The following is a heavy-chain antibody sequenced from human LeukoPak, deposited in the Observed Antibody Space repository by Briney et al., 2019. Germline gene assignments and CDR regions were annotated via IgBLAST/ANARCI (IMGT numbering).Heavy chain of an antibody. V-gene: IGHV1-18*01. CDR2: ISAYNGNT. J-gene: IGHJ4*02. Sequence: ASVKVSCKASGYTFTSYGISWVRQAPGQGLEWMGWISAYNGNTNYAQKLQGRVTMTRDTSIRTAYMEVSSLRSDDTAVYYCARGQQWLEAFDYWGLGTLVTVSS. D-gene: IGHD6-19*01. CDR3: ARGQQWLEAFDY. CDR1: GYTFTSYG.